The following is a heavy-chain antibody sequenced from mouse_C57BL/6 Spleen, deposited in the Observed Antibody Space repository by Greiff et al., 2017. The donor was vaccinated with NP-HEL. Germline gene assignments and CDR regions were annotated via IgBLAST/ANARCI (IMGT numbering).Heavy chain of an antibody. CDR1: GYAFSSSW. CDR3: ARGAQALFDY. J-gene: IGHJ2*01. CDR2: IYPGDGDT. V-gene: IGHV1-82*01. Sequence: VQLQQSGPELVKPGASVKISCKASGYAFSSSWMNWVKQRPGKGLEWIGRIYPGDGDTNYNGKFKGKATLTADKSSSTAYMQLSSLTSEDSAVYFCARGAQALFDYWGQGTTLTVSS. D-gene: IGHD3-2*02.